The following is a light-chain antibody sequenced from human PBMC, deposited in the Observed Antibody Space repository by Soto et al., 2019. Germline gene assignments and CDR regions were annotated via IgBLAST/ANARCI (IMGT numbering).Light chain of an antibody. Sequence: DIQMTQFPSSVSASVADRVNITYRASQCISTWLAWYQQKPERAPKSLIYGASRLQSGVPPRFSGSGSETDFTLTISGLQPEDFATYYCQQYDRYPRTFGQGTKVEIK. CDR1: QCISTW. CDR3: QQYDRYPRT. CDR2: GAS. V-gene: IGKV1D-16*01. J-gene: IGKJ1*01.